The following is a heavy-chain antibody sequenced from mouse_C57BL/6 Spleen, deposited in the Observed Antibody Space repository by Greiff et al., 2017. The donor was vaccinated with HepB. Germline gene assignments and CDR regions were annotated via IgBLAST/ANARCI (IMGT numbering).Heavy chain of an antibody. V-gene: IGHV3-6*01. CDR3: ARRRVRDYDYAMDY. CDR1: GYSITSGYY. J-gene: IGHJ4*01. Sequence: DVQLQESGPGLVKPSQSLSLTCSVTGYSITSGYYWNWIRQFPGNKLEWMGYISYDGSNNYNPSLKNRISITRDTSKNPFFLKLNSVTTEDTATYYCARRRVRDYDYAMDYWGQGTSVTVSS. CDR2: ISYDGSN. D-gene: IGHD2-4*01.